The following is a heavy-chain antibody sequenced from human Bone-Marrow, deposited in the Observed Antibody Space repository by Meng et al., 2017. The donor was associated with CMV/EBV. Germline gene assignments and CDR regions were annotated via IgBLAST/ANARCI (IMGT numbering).Heavy chain of an antibody. CDR3: ARDKQLVLETHRYYGMDV. V-gene: IGHV1-69*04. CDR1: GGTFSSYT. D-gene: IGHD6-6*01. Sequence: SVKVSCKASGGTFSSYTISWVRQAPGQGLEWMGRIIPILGIANYAQKFQGRVTITADKSTSTAYMELSSLRSEDTAVYYCARDKQLVLETHRYYGMDVWGQGTMVTGSS. CDR2: IIPILGIA. J-gene: IGHJ6*02.